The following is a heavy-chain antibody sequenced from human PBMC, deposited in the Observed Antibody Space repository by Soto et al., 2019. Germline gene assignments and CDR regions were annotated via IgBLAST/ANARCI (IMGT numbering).Heavy chain of an antibody. V-gene: IGHV3-30-3*01. D-gene: IGHD3-3*01. J-gene: IGHJ3*02. Sequence: QVQLVESGGGVVHPGRSLRLSCAASGFTFSSFAMHWVRQAPGKGLEWVAVISYDGSNKYFADSVKGRFTISRDNSKNTLDLQMNSLRAEDTAVYYCARDPRITIFGVVIHDAFDIWGQGTMVTVSS. CDR3: ARDPRITIFGVVIHDAFDI. CDR1: GFTFSSFA. CDR2: ISYDGSNK.